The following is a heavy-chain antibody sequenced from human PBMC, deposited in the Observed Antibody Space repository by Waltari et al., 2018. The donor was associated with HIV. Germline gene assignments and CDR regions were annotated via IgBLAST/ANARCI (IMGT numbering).Heavy chain of an antibody. V-gene: IGHV1-18*01. CDR3: ARDLCTNGVCPFDY. J-gene: IGHJ4*02. Sequence: QVQLVQSGAEVKKPGASVKVSCKASGYTFTSYGISWVRQAPGQGLEWMGWFSAYKGNTNSAQKLQGRVTMTTDTSTSTAYMELRGLRSDDTAVYYCARDLCTNGVCPFDYWGQGTLVTVSS. D-gene: IGHD2-8*01. CDR2: FSAYKGNT. CDR1: GYTFTSYG.